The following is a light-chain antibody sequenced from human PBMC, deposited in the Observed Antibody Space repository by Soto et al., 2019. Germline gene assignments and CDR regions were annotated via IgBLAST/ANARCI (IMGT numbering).Light chain of an antibody. CDR2: GAS. V-gene: IGKV3-20*01. CDR3: QQYGRT. CDR1: QSVTSNY. Sequence: IEMTQSPATLSVSPGERATLSCRASQSVTSNYLAWYQQKPGQAPRLLIYGASSRATGIPDRFSGSGSGTDFTLTISRLEPEDFAVYYCQQYGRTFGQGTKVDIK. J-gene: IGKJ1*01.